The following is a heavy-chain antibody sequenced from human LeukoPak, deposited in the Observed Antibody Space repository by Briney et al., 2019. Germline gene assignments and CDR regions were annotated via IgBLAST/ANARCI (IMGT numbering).Heavy chain of an antibody. J-gene: IGHJ4*02. CDR1: GGSISSYY. V-gene: IGHV4-59*01. CDR2: IYYSGST. CDR3: ARARGRMVRGVIATYYFDY. Sequence: PSETLSLTCTVSGGSISSYYWSWIRQPPGKGLEWIGYIYYSGSTNYNPSLKSRVTISVDTSKNQFSLKLSSVTAADTAVYYCARARGRMVRGVIATYYFDYWGQGTLATVSS. D-gene: IGHD3-10*01.